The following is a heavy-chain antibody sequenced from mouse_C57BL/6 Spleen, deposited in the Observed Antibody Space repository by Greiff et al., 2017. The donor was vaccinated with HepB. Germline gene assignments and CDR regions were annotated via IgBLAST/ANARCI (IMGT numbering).Heavy chain of an antibody. D-gene: IGHD1-1*01. CDR1: GFTFSSYG. CDR2: ISSGGSYT. Sequence: EVQLVESGGDLVKPGGSLKLSCAASGFTFSSYGMSWVRQTPDKRLEWVATISSGGSYTYYPDSVKGRYTISRDNAKNTLYLQMSSLKSEDTAMYCCARRRVVAHFDYWGQGTTLTVAS. J-gene: IGHJ2*01. CDR3: ARRRVVAHFDY. V-gene: IGHV5-6*01.